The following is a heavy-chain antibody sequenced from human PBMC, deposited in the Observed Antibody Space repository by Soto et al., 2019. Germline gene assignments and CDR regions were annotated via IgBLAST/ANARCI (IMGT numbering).Heavy chain of an antibody. CDR3: ARDNDRLQLGGNYYYILDV. CDR1: GGTFSSYA. V-gene: IGHV1-69*12. Sequence: QVHLVQSGAEVKEPGSSVKVSCKASGGTFSSYAISWLRQAPGQGLEWMGGIIPLFRTPDYAQKFQGRVTITADESTSTAYMELSSLRSEDTAVYYCARDNDRLQLGGNYYYILDVGGQGTTVTVSS. D-gene: IGHD4-4*01. J-gene: IGHJ6*02. CDR2: IIPLFRTP.